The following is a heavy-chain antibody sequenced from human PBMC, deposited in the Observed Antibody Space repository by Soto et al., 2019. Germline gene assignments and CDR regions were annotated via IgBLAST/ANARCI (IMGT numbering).Heavy chain of an antibody. V-gene: IGHV4-39*01. J-gene: IGHJ4*02. CDR3: ATLRARPWSYFDY. Sequence: ASETLSLTCTVSGGSISSSSYYWGWIRQPPGKGLEWFGSIYYSGSTYYNPSLKSRVTISVDTSKTQFSLKLSSVTAAATAVYYCATLRARPWSYFDYWGQGTLVTVSS. D-gene: IGHD2-8*01. CDR1: GGSISSSSYY. CDR2: IYYSGST.